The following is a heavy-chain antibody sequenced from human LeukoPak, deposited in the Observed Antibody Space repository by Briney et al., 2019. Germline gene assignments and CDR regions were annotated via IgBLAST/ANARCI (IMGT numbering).Heavy chain of an antibody. CDR3: ASLANYDSSGYCVDY. J-gene: IGHJ4*02. Sequence: PSETLSLTCAVYGGSFSGYYWSWVRQPPGKGLEWIGEINHSGSTNYNPSLKSRVTISVDTSKNQFSLKLSSVTAADTAVYYCASLANYDSSGYCVDYWGQGTLVTVSS. V-gene: IGHV4-34*01. CDR2: INHSGST. CDR1: GGSFSGYY. D-gene: IGHD3-22*01.